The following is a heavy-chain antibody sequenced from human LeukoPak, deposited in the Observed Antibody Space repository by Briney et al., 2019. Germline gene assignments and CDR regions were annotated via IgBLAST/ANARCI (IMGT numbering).Heavy chain of an antibody. CDR3: ARDPGGSGPAS. D-gene: IGHD6-19*01. CDR2: IYTSGST. CDR1: GGSISSLNYH. V-gene: IGHV4-61*02. Sequence: PSETLSLTCTVSGGSISSLNYHWIWIRQPGGKGLELIGRIYTSGSTNYSPSFKSRVTISIDTSKNQFSLKLSSVTAADTAVYYCARDPGGSGPASWGPGTPVTVSS. J-gene: IGHJ5*02.